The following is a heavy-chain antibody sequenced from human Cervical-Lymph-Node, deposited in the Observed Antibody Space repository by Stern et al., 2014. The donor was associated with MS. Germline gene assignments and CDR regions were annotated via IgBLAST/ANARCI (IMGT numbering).Heavy chain of an antibody. Sequence: QVQLQESGPGLMKPSQTLSLTCTVSGGSVSSGNFYWSWIRQPAGKGLEWIGRIYTSGSTNYNPSLKSRVTISVDTSKNPAYLKLTSVTAADTAVYYCARGTTWSRAHDYWGQGTLVTISS. CDR1: GGSVSSGNFY. V-gene: IGHV4-61*02. D-gene: IGHD2-2*01. CDR2: IYTSGST. CDR3: ARGTTWSRAHDY. J-gene: IGHJ4*02.